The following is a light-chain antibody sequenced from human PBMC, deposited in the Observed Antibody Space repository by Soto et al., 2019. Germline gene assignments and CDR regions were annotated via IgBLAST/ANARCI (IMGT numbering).Light chain of an antibody. CDR2: GAS. V-gene: IGKV3-20*01. J-gene: IGKJ1*01. CDR1: QSVGRNY. Sequence: EIVLTQSPGTLSLSPGERATLSCRASQSVGRNYLAWYQQKPGQAPRLLIYGASSRATGIPDSFSGSGSGTDFTLTISRLVPEDFAVYYCQQYASSPLTFGQGTKVEIK. CDR3: QQYASSPLT.